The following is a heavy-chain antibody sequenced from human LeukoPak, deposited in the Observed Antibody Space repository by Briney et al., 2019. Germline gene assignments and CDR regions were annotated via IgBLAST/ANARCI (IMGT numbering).Heavy chain of an antibody. V-gene: IGHV5-51*01. D-gene: IGHD5-24*01. Sequence: GESLKISCKASGYSFTGHWIAWVRQMPGKGLELMGIIYPGDSDSRYNPSFQGQVTISADKSISTAYLQWSSLKASDTAMYYCARQIRRDGYNYPLFDYWGQGTLVTVSS. CDR3: ARQIRRDGYNYPLFDY. CDR2: IYPGDSDS. CDR1: GYSFTGHW. J-gene: IGHJ4*02.